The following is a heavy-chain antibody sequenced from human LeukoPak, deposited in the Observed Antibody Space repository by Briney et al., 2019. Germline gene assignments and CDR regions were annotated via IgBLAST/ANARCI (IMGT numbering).Heavy chain of an antibody. J-gene: IGHJ2*01. CDR2: ISPRSATI. CDR3: ARVRGPTVTTWYFDL. D-gene: IGHD4-17*01. V-gene: IGHV3-48*01. Sequence: GGSLRLSCGASGFTFSTHGMIWVRQAPGKGLEWVSYISPRSATIYYADSVKGRFTISRDDARNSLFLQMHSLRAGDTAVYYCARVRGPTVTTWYFDLWGRGTLVAVSS. CDR1: GFTFSTHG.